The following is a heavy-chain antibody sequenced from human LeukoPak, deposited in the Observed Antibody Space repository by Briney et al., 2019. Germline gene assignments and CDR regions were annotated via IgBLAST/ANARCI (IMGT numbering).Heavy chain of an antibody. CDR3: ARGYYGSGSHCCHMDV. V-gene: IGHV4-34*01. Sequence: SETLSLTCAVYVGSFSGYYWRWIRQPPGKGLEWIGEINHSGSTNYNSSLKSRVTISVDTSKNQFSLKLSSVTAADTAVYYGARGYYGSGSHCCHMDVWGKGTTITVS. D-gene: IGHD3-10*01. CDR2: INHSGST. J-gene: IGHJ6*03. CDR1: VGSFSGYY.